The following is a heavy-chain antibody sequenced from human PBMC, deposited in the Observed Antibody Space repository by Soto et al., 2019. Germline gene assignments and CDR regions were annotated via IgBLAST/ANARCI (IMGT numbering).Heavy chain of an antibody. J-gene: IGHJ4*02. V-gene: IGHV7-4-1*01. D-gene: IGHD1-26*01. CDR3: ARDRASGSFDY. CDR2: INPNTGNP. Sequence: QVQLVQSGSESMQPGASVKVSCKGSGYNFYSHSINRLRQTPGQGLEWMGWINPNTGNPTYEQGLTGRFVLSVDTSVSTVYLQIFSLKADDFAVYYCARDRASGSFDYWGQGTLVTVSS. CDR1: GYNFYSHS.